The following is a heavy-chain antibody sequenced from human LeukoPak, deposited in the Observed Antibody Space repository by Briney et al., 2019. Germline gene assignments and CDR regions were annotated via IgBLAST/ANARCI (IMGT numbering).Heavy chain of an antibody. CDR3: ARDLGSTSSGWFDP. V-gene: IGHV4-30-2*01. CDR1: GGSISSGGYY. J-gene: IGHJ5*02. Sequence: SETLSLTCTVSGGSISSGGYYWSWIRQPPGKGLEWIGYIYHSGSTYYNPSLKSRVTISVDRSKNQFSLKLSSVTAADTAVYYCARDLGSTSSGWFDPWGQGTLVTVSS. CDR2: IYHSGST. D-gene: IGHD2-2*01.